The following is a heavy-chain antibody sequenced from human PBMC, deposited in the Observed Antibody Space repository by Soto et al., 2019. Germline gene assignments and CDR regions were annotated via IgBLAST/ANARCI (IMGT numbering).Heavy chain of an antibody. J-gene: IGHJ6*02. CDR2: INHRGSL. D-gene: IGHD1-1*01. CDR3: ARELPQRQGRNMDV. Sequence: WTWIRHRPGEGLEWFGYINHRGSLYYNPSLKSRVSMSVDTSKNQFSLNLSSVTAADTAVYYCARELPQRQGRNMDVWGQGPT. V-gene: IGHV4-31*02.